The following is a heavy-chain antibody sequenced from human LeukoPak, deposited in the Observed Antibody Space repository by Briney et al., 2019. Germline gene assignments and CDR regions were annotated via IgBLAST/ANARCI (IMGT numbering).Heavy chain of an antibody. J-gene: IGHJ1*01. Sequence: SGTLSLTCGVSGVSISRSNWWSWVRQPPGKGLEWIGEIYHSGSTNYNPSLKSRVTISVDKSKNQFSLKLSSVTAADTAVYYCASAPSGYSSSHEYFQHWGQGTLVTVSS. CDR1: GVSISRSNW. CDR2: IYHSGST. V-gene: IGHV4-4*02. D-gene: IGHD6-13*01. CDR3: ASAPSGYSSSHEYFQH.